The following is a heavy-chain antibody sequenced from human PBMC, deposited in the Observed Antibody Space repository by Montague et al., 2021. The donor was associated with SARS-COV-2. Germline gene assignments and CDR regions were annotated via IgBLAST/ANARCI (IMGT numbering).Heavy chain of an antibody. CDR3: ARSGDPGTTVTYLY. CDR2: SPYTGST. Sequence: SETLSLTCTFSVGSIITIVNFGGWIRQPPVKWLKWIGSSPYTGSTYHNPSLKSRVTMSVDTSKNRFSLKLNSVTAADTAVYYCARSGDPGTTVTYLYWGQGTLVNVSS. J-gene: IGHJ4*02. CDR1: VGSIITIVNF. D-gene: IGHD4-11*01. V-gene: IGHV4-39*07.